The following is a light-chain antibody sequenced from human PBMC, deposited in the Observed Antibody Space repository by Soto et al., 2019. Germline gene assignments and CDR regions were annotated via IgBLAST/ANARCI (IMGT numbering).Light chain of an antibody. CDR1: QSVLYSSNNKNY. Sequence: DIVMTQSPDSLAVSLGERATINCKSSQSVLYSSNNKNYLAWYQHKPGQPPKLLISWASTRESGVPDRFSGSGSGTDSTLTINSLQAEDVAVYYCQQYYSSPQTFGPGTKVDIK. CDR2: WAS. V-gene: IGKV4-1*01. J-gene: IGKJ3*01. CDR3: QQYYSSPQT.